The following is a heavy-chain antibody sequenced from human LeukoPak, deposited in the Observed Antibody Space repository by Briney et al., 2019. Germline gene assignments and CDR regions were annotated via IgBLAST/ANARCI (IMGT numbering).Heavy chain of an antibody. J-gene: IGHJ5*02. V-gene: IGHV4-39*02. CDR2: IYYSGST. Sequence: SETLSLTCTVSGDSISNTNYYWGWIRQPPGKRLEWIGSIYYSGSTYYNPSLKSRVTISVDTSKNQFSLNLTSVTATDTAVYYCARESCSGGSCYWFDPWGQGTLVTVSS. CDR1: GDSISNTNYY. CDR3: ARESCSGGSCYWFDP. D-gene: IGHD2-15*01.